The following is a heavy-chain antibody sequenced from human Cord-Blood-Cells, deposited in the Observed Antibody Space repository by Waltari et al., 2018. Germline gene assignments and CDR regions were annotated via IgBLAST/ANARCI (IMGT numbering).Heavy chain of an antibody. Sequence: QVQLQQWGAGLLKPSETLSPPCAVYGGSFSGYYWSWIRQPPGKGLEWIGEINHSGSTNYNPSLKSRVTISVDTSKNQFSLKLSSVTAADTAVYYCARGRKHYDFWSGYYKGPFDYWGQGTLVTVSS. CDR1: GGSFSGYY. D-gene: IGHD3-3*01. CDR2: INHSGST. J-gene: IGHJ4*02. V-gene: IGHV4-34*01. CDR3: ARGRKHYDFWSGYYKGPFDY.